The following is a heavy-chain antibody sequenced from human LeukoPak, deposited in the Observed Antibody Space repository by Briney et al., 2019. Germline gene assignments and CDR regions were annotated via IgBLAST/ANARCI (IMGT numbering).Heavy chain of an antibody. D-gene: IGHD5-12*01. CDR2: IIPIFGAA. CDR3: AGPKYNGYEQLDY. Sequence: GASVKVSCKASGGTFSSYAISWVRQAPGQGLEWMGGIIPIFGAANYAQKFQGRVTITADESTSTAYMELSSLRSEDTAVDYCAGPKYNGYEQLDYWGQGTLVTVSS. CDR1: GGTFSSYA. V-gene: IGHV1-69*13. J-gene: IGHJ4*02.